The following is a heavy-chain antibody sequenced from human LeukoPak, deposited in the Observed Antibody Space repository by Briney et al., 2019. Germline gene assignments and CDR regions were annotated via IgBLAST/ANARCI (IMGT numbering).Heavy chain of an antibody. CDR3: AKTSRRDSTYDSPFDY. D-gene: IGHD4-11*01. CDR2: VCGSGTAT. CDR1: GFTFSTYA. Sequence: GGSLRLSCAASGFTFSTYAMNWVRQAPGKGLEWVSAVCGSGTATYYADSVKGRFTISRDNYKNMLYLQMNSLRAEETAIYYCAKTSRRDSTYDSPFDYWGQGTLVTVSS. J-gene: IGHJ4*02. V-gene: IGHV3-23*01.